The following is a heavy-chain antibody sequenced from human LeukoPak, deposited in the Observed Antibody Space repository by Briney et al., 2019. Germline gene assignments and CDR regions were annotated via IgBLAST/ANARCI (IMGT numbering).Heavy chain of an antibody. Sequence: ASVKVSCKASGYTFTGYYMHWVRQAPGQGLEWMGRINPNSGGTNYAQKFQGRVTMTRDTSISTAYMELSRLRSDDTAVYYCARAATYYYDSSGYYTDYWGQGTLVTVSS. J-gene: IGHJ4*02. CDR2: INPNSGGT. CDR1: GYTFTGYY. V-gene: IGHV1-2*06. CDR3: ARAATYYYDSSGYYTDY. D-gene: IGHD3-22*01.